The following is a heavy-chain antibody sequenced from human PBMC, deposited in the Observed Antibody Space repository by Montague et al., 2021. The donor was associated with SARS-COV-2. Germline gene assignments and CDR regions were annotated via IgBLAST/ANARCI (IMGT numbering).Heavy chain of an antibody. CDR2: IIPIFGSA. V-gene: IGHV1-69*13. D-gene: IGHD2-15*01. CDR3: ATKDVGLAASFDY. J-gene: IGHJ4*02. CDR1: GGIFSSYT. Sequence: SVKVSCKASGGIFSSYTITWVRHAPGQGLEWMGGIIPIFGSANYAQKFQGRVTITADESTSTAYMELSSLRSEDTAVYYCATKDVGLAASFDYWGQGTLVTVS.